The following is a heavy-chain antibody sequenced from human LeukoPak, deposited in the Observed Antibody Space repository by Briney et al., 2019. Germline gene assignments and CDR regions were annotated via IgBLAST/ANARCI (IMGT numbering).Heavy chain of an antibody. CDR2: ISGDSYDT. CDR3: ASNRTGTFDF. Sequence: VASVKVSCKASGYTFRDYGINWVRQAPGQGLEWMGWISGDSYDTKYEQKLQGRVTMTTDTSTSTAYMELRSLRSDDTAVYYCASNRTGTFDFWGQGTLVTVSS. D-gene: IGHD3-10*01. J-gene: IGHJ4*02. V-gene: IGHV1-18*01. CDR1: GYTFRDYG.